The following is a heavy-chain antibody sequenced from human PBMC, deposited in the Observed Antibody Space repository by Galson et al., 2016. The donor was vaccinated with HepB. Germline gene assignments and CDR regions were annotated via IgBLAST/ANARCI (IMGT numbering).Heavy chain of an antibody. CDR3: ARATRGYGGYDGAFDI. J-gene: IGHJ3*02. D-gene: IGHD5-12*01. CDR1: GFDFNEYG. V-gene: IGHV3-21*01. Sequence: SLRLSCAVSGFDFNEYGMHWIRHAPGKGLEWVSCIHSHSSYKYYADSGRGRFTVSRDNAKNSLYLQRSSLGAEDTAVYYCARATRGYGGYDGAFDIWGQGTMVTVSS. CDR2: IHSHSSYK.